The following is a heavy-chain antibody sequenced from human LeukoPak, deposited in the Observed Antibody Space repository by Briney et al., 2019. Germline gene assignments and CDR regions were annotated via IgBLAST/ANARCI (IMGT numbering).Heavy chain of an antibody. CDR1: GFTFDDYA. CDR3: AKARGGYSYGFSSIYYYYGMDV. J-gene: IGHJ6*02. V-gene: IGHV3-9*01. CDR2: ISWNSGSI. D-gene: IGHD5-18*01. Sequence: GGSLRLSCAASGFTFDDYAMHWVRQAPGKGLEWVSGISWNSGSIGYADSVKGRFTISRDNAKSSLYLQMNSLRAEDTALYYCAKARGGYSYGFSSIYYYYGMDVWGQGTTVTVSS.